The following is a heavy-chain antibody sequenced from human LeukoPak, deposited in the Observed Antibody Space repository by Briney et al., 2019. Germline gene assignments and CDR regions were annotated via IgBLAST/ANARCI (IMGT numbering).Heavy chain of an antibody. CDR2: INHSGST. Sequence: SETLSLTCAVYGGSFSGYYWSWIRQPPGKGLEWIGEINHSGSTNYNPSLKSRVTISVDTSKNQFSLKLSSVTAADTAVYYCARALRLWFGELLPNWFDPWGQGTLVTVSS. CDR3: ARALRLWFGELLPNWFDP. D-gene: IGHD3-10*01. J-gene: IGHJ5*02. V-gene: IGHV4-34*01. CDR1: GGSFSGYY.